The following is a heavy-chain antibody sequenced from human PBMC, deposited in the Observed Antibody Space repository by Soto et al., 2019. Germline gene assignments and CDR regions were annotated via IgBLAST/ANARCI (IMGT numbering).Heavy chain of an antibody. Sequence: EVQLLESGGGLVQPGGSLRLSCAASGFTFSSYAMSWVRQAPGKGLEWVSAISGSGGSTYYADSVKGRFTISRDNSKNTLYLQMNSLRAEDTAVYYCAKTQVRIFDWLVHGSFDYCGQGTLVTVSS. J-gene: IGHJ4*02. V-gene: IGHV3-23*01. CDR2: ISGSGGST. D-gene: IGHD3-9*01. CDR1: GFTFSSYA. CDR3: AKTQVRIFDWLVHGSFDY.